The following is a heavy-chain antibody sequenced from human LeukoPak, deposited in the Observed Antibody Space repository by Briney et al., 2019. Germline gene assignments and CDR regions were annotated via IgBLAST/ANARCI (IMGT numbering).Heavy chain of an antibody. CDR2: IWYDGSNK. V-gene: IGHV3-33*01. Sequence: GRSLRLSCAASGFTFSSYVMHWVRQAPGKGLEWVAVIWYDGSNKYYADSVKGRFTISRDNSKNTLYLQMNSLRGEDTAVYYCARDNTALDYWGQGTLVTVSS. CDR3: ARDNTALDY. D-gene: IGHD5-18*01. CDR1: GFTFSSYV. J-gene: IGHJ4*02.